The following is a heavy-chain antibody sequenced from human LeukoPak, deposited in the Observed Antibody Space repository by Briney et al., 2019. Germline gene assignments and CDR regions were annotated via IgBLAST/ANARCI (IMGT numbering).Heavy chain of an antibody. V-gene: IGHV3-30*02. J-gene: IGHJ4*02. CDR2: IRYDEGNK. CDR1: GFTFSSYG. D-gene: IGHD3-9*01. Sequence: RGSLRLSCVESGFTFSSYGMHWVRQAPGKGLGWVAFIRYDEGNKDFADSVKGRFTVSRDNSKNTLYLQMNSLRAEVTAVYYCAKDVSPGFFENWGQGAQVTVSS. CDR3: AKDVSPGFFEN.